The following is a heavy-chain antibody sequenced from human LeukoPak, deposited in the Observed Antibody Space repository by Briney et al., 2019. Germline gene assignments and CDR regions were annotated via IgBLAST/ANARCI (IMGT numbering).Heavy chain of an antibody. CDR2: IWYDGSNK. CDR3: ARAGYCSGGSCYGMDV. D-gene: IGHD2-15*01. V-gene: IGHV3-33*01. CDR1: GFTFSSYG. Sequence: PGRSLRLSCAASGFTFSSYGMHWVRQCPGKGLEWVAVIWYDGSNKHYADSVKGRFTISRDNSKNTLYLQMNSLRAEDTAVYYCARAGYCSGGSCYGMDVWGQGTTVTVSS. J-gene: IGHJ6*02.